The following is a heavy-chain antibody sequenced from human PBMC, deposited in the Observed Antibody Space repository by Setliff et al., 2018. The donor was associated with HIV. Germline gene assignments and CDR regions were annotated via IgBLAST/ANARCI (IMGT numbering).Heavy chain of an antibody. CDR3: GIRISISVIWTFDY. D-gene: IGHD3-3*01. CDR2: SGDT. Sequence: PSETLSLTCSVSGGSITGYYWSWIRQPAGKDMEWIGRSGDTIYNPSLESRVTISVDTSRNQFSLRLSSVTAADTAVYYCGIRISISVIWTFDYWGQGMLVTVSS. CDR1: GGSITGYY. J-gene: IGHJ4*02. V-gene: IGHV4-4*07.